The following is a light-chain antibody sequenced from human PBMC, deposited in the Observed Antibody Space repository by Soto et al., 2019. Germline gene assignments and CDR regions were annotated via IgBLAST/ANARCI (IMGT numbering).Light chain of an antibody. CDR3: QRYNNWPLT. CDR1: QSVSSN. CDR2: GAS. Sequence: EMVMTQSPVTLSVSPGERATLSCRASQSVSSNLAWYQQKPGQAPRLLFYGASTGATGLPARFSGSGSGTEFTLTINSLQSEDFAIYYCQRYNNWPLTFGGGTKVDIK. J-gene: IGKJ4*01. V-gene: IGKV3-15*01.